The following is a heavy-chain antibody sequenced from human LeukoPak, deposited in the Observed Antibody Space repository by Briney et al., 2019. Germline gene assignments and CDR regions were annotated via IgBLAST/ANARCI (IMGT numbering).Heavy chain of an antibody. CDR1: GFTFSSYG. Sequence: GGSLRLSCAASGFTFSSYGMHWVRQAPGKGLEWVAVIWYDGSNKYYADSVKGRFTISRDNSKNTLYLQMNSLRAEDTAVYYCAKGPTVTSGHFDYWGQGTLVTVSS. J-gene: IGHJ4*02. V-gene: IGHV3-33*06. D-gene: IGHD4-11*01. CDR3: AKGPTVTSGHFDY. CDR2: IWYDGSNK.